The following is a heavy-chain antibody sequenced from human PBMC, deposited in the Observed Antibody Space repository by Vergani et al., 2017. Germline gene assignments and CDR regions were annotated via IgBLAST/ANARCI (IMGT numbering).Heavy chain of an antibody. D-gene: IGHD3-3*01. J-gene: IGHJ4*02. V-gene: IGHV4-30-4*01. CDR2: IYYSGST. Sequence: QVQLQESGPGLVKPSQTLSLTCTVSGGSISSGDYYWSWIRQPPGKGLGWIGYIYYSGSTYYNPSLKSRVTISVDTSKNQFSLKLSSVTAADTAVYYCARSLNMSGYYPQYYFEYWGQGTLVTVSS. CDR3: ARSLNMSGYYPQYYFEY. CDR1: GGSISSGDYY.